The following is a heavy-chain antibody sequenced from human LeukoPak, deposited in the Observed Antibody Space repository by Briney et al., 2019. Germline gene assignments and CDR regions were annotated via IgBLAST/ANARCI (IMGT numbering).Heavy chain of an antibody. CDR2: IYYSGST. Sequence: SETLSLTCTVSGGSISSYYWSWIRQPPGKGLEWIGYIYYSGSTNYNPSLKSRVTISVDTSKNQFSLKLSSVTAADTAVYYCARDCSSTSCHNYYYYYGMDVWGQGTTVTVSS. D-gene: IGHD2-2*02. V-gene: IGHV4-59*12. CDR3: ARDCSSTSCHNYYYYYGMDV. CDR1: GGSISSYY. J-gene: IGHJ6*02.